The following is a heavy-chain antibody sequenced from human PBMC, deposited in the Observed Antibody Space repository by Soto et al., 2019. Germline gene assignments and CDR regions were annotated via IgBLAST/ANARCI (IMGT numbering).Heavy chain of an antibody. J-gene: IGHJ4*02. CDR1: GFTFSSHW. CDR2: IKQDGSEK. V-gene: IGHV3-7*03. CDR3: ASRPPDRNYDGVFDF. Sequence: WSLRLSCVASGFTFSSHWMTWVRQAPGKALEWVANIKQDGSEKYYVDSVKGRFTISRDNAKNSLFLQMNSLRAEDTAVYYCASRPPDRNYDGVFDFWGPGTLVTVSS. D-gene: IGHD3-22*01.